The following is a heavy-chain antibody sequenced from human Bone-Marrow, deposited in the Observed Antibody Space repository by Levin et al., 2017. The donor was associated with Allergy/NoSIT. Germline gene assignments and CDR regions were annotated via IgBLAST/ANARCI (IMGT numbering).Heavy chain of an antibody. CDR1: GFTFDDYG. CDR3: VRARRWLQPLNWYFDL. V-gene: IGHV3-20*01. Sequence: LSLTCVASGFTFDDYGMGWVRQAPGKGLEWVSTINWNGGSTGYADSVKGRFTISRDNAKNSLYLQMDSLRAEDTALYHCVRARRWLQPLNWYFDLWGRGSLVPVSS. J-gene: IGHJ2*01. D-gene: IGHD5-24*01. CDR2: INWNGGST.